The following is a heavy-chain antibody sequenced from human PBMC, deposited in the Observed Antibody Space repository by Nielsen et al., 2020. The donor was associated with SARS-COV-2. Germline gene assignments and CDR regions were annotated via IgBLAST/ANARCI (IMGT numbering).Heavy chain of an antibody. CDR3: ARRVTIFGVVDVIDY. D-gene: IGHD3-3*01. CDR2: IYYSGST. Sequence: GSLRLSCTVSGGSISSYYWSWIRQPPGKGLEWIGYIYYSGSTNYNPSLKSRVTISVDTSKNQFSLKLSSVTAADTAVYYCARRVTIFGVVDVIDYWGQGTLVTVSS. J-gene: IGHJ4*02. V-gene: IGHV4-59*08. CDR1: GGSISSYY.